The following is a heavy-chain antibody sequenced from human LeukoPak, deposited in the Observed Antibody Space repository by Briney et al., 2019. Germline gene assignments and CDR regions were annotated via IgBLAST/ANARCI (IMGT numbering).Heavy chain of an antibody. J-gene: IGHJ3*02. CDR1: GYTFTGYY. V-gene: IGHV1-2*02. CDR2: INPNSGGT. CDR3: ATELRSYYDSSGQASWDAFDI. Sequence: ASVKVSCKASGYTFTGYYMHWVRQAPGQGLEWMGWINPNSGGTNYAQKFQGRVTMTRDTSISTAYMELSRLRSDGTAVYYCATELRSYYDSSGQASWDAFDIWGQGTMVTVSS. D-gene: IGHD3-22*01.